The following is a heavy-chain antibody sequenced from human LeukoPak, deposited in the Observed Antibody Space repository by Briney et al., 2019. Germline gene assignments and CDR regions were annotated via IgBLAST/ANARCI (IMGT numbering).Heavy chain of an antibody. CDR3: ARGPGYSSSDGAFDI. CDR1: GGSFSGYY. V-gene: IGHV4-34*01. Sequence: SETLSLTCAVYGGSFSGYYWSWIRQPPGKGLEWIGEINHSGSTNYNPSLKSRVTISVDTSKNQFSLKLSSVTAADTAVYYCARGPGYSSSDGAFDIWGRGTMVTVSS. D-gene: IGHD6-13*01. CDR2: INHSGST. J-gene: IGHJ3*02.